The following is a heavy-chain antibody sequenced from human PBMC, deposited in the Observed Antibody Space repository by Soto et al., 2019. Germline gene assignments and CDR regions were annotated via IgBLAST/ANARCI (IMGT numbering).Heavy chain of an antibody. J-gene: IGHJ4*02. V-gene: IGHV3-30*03. CDR1: GFTFRSSG. CDR2: LAYDGSQK. CDR3: AIVRVTDSPLDH. D-gene: IGHD2-21*02. Sequence: QVHLVESGGGVVQPGTSLTLTCTASGFTFRSSGMHWVRQAPGKGLEWLAFLAYDGSQKFYADSVKGRFSISRDNTKNTLYLRMSSLTAEDTAIYYCAIVRVTDSPLDHWGPGTLVTVSS.